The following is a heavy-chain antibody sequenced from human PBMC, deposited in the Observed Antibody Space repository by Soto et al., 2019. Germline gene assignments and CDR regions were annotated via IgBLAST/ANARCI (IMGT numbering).Heavy chain of an antibody. J-gene: IGHJ4*02. CDR3: ARGQRYFNL. Sequence: EVQLLESGGGLAQPGGSLRRSGAVSGFTFGSFAMSWFPQPPGKGLEWVASISDNGHSTVYVDSVMGRFTISRDNSKNTLYLQMNSLTAEDTAVYFCARGQRYFNLWGQGTLVPVSS. V-gene: IGHV3-23*01. D-gene: IGHD2-21*01. CDR1: GFTFGSFA. CDR2: ISDNGHST.